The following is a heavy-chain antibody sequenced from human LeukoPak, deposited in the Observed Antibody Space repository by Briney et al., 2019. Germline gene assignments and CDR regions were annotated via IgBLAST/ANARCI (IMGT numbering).Heavy chain of an antibody. V-gene: IGHV3-7*05. CDR1: GFTFSSYW. D-gene: IGHD3-22*01. Sequence: GGSLRLSCAASGFTFSSYWMSWVRQAPGKGLEWVANIKQDGSEKYYVDSVKGRFTISKDNAKNSLYLQMNSLRAEDTAVYYCAREGTYYYDSSGSDYWGQGTLVTVSS. CDR3: AREGTYYYDSSGSDY. CDR2: IKQDGSEK. J-gene: IGHJ4*02.